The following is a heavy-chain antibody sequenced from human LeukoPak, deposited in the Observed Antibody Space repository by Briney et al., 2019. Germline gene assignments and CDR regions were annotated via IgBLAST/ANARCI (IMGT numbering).Heavy chain of an antibody. CDR1: GYSISSGYY. Sequence: SETLSLTCTVSGYSISSGYYWGWIRQPPGKGLEWIGSIYHSGSTYYNPSLKSRVTISVDTSKNQFSLKLSSVTAADTVVYYCARTEMAPEDWFDPWGQGTLVTVSS. V-gene: IGHV4-38-2*02. CDR3: ARTEMAPEDWFDP. D-gene: IGHD5-24*01. J-gene: IGHJ5*02. CDR2: IYHSGST.